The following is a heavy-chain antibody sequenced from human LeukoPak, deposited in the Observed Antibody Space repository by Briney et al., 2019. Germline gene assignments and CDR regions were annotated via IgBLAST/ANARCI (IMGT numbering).Heavy chain of an antibody. CDR2: IFYSGST. D-gene: IGHD3-22*01. CDR1: GGSISSSSYY. V-gene: IGHV4-39*01. Sequence: SETLSLTCTVSGGSISSSSYYWGWIRQPPGKGLEWIGRIFYSGSTYYNPSLKSRVTISVDTSKNQFSLKLSSVTAADTAVYYCARHEIDSSGYYYEFNWFDPWGQGTLVTVSS. CDR3: ARHEIDSSGYYYEFNWFDP. J-gene: IGHJ5*02.